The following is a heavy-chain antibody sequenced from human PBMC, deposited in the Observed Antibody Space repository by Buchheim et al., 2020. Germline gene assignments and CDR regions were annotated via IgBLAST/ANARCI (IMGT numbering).Heavy chain of an antibody. D-gene: IGHD6-19*01. CDR2: LNWHGDST. V-gene: IGHV3-20*01. CDR3: VRGFDSSPFDY. J-gene: IGHJ4*02. Sequence: ELLLVESGGGVIRPGGSLRLSCEVSGFTFDDYGMSWVRQAPGKGLEWVSGLNWHGDSTGYADSVKGRFTISRDNAKNSLYLHMNSLRVEDTALYHCVRGFDSSPFDYWGLGTL. CDR1: GFTFDDYG.